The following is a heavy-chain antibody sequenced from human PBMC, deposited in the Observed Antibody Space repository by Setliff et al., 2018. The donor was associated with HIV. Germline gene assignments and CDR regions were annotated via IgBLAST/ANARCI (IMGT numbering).Heavy chain of an antibody. V-gene: IGHV4-39*01. J-gene: IGHJ4*02. CDR2: IFYSGSA. CDR3: ARLKLSGVIDY. CDR1: GGAFNTSSSY. Sequence: PSETLSLTCTVSGGAFNTSSSYWGWIRQPPGKGLEYIGGIFYSGSAYYNPSLKSRVTISVDTSKNQLSLKLSSVTAAETAVYYCARLKLSGVIDYWGQGTLVTVAS. D-gene: IGHD2-8*01.